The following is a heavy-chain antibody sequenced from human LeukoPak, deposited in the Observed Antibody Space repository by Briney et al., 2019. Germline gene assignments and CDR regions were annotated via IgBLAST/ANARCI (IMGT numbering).Heavy chain of an antibody. V-gene: IGHV3-33*01. CDR2: IWYDGSNK. J-gene: IGHJ5*02. CDR3: ARERTMVRGVIITRWFDP. D-gene: IGHD3-10*01. CDR1: GLTFSSYG. Sequence: GGSLRLSCAASGLTFSSYGMHWVRQAPGKGLEWVAVIWYDGSNKYYADSVKGRSTISRDNSKNTLYLQMNSLRAEDTAVYYCARERTMVRGVIITRWFDPWGQGILVTVSS.